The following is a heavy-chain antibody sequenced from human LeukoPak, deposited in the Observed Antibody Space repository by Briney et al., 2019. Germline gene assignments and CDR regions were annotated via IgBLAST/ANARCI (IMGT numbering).Heavy chain of an antibody. Sequence: GGSLRLSCAASGFTFSDYYMSWIRQAPGKGLEWVSSISSSSYIYYADSVKGRFTISRDNAKNSLYLQMNSLRAEDTAVYYCAGASDAFDIWGQGTMVTVSS. CDR1: GFTFSDYY. V-gene: IGHV3-69-1*01. CDR2: ISSSSYI. J-gene: IGHJ3*02. CDR3: AGASDAFDI.